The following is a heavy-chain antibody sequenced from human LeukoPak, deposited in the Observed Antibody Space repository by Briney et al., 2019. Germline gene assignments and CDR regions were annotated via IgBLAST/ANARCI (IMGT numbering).Heavy chain of an antibody. J-gene: IGHJ3*02. Sequence: GGSLRLSCAASGFTFSSYSMNWVRQPPGKGLEWVSSISSSSSYIYYADSVKGRFTISRDNAKNSLYLQMNSLRAEDTAVYYCARERDDFWSGYSGGDAFDIWGQGTMVTVSS. CDR2: ISSSSSYI. CDR1: GFTFSSYS. D-gene: IGHD3-3*01. CDR3: ARERDDFWSGYSGGDAFDI. V-gene: IGHV3-21*01.